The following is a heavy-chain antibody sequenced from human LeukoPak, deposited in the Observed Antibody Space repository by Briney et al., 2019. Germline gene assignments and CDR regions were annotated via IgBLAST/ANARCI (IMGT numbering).Heavy chain of an antibody. CDR3: ARGDIVVVVAAFDI. D-gene: IGHD2-15*01. J-gene: IGHJ3*02. V-gene: IGHV1-18*01. CDR1: GYTFTNYD. Sequence: ASVKVSCKASGYTFTNYDITWVRQAPGQGLEWMGWISAYNGNTNYAQKLQGRVTMTTDTSTSTAYMELRSLRSEDTAVYYCARGDIVVVVAAFDIWGQGTMVTVSS. CDR2: ISAYNGNT.